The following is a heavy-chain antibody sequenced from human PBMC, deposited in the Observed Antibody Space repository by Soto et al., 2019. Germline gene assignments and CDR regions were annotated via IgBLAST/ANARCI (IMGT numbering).Heavy chain of an antibody. CDR3: ARGDITTAQYYYFMDV. D-gene: IGHD3-22*01. J-gene: IGHJ6*03. CDR1: GFPLSDYW. CDR2: INSDGSSR. Sequence: EVQLVESGGGLVQPGGSLRLSCTASGFPLSDYWMHWVRQAPGKGLVWVSLINSDGSSRTYADPVKGRFTISSDNAQNTVYLKMNSLGADDSGAYYCARGDITTAQYYYFMDVWGKGTTVTVAS. V-gene: IGHV3-74*01.